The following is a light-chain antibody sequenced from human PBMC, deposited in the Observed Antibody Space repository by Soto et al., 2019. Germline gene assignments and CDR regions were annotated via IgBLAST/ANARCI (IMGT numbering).Light chain of an antibody. CDR1: LSVSVY. Sequence: EIVMTQSPATLSVSPGERATLSRRTSLSVSVYLDWYQQEPGQAPRLLIYGVSTRATGIPARFSGSGSETEFTLTISSLQSDDSATYFCQHYNSYSEAFGQGTKVDI. CDR3: QHYNSYSEA. V-gene: IGKV3-15*01. J-gene: IGKJ1*01. CDR2: GVS.